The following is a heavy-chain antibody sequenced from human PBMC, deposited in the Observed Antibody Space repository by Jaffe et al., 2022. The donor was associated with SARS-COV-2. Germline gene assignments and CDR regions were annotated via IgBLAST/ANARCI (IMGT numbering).Heavy chain of an antibody. J-gene: IGHJ4*02. CDR1: GGSISSSSYY. Sequence: QLQLQESGPGLVKPSETLSLTCTVSGGSISSSSYYWGWIRQPPGKGLEWIGSIYYSGSTYYNPSLKSRVTISVDTSKNQFSLKLSSVTAADTAVYYCARATYSSGWYERMVYFDYWGQGTLVTVSS. V-gene: IGHV4-39*01. D-gene: IGHD6-19*01. CDR2: IYYSGST. CDR3: ARATYSSGWYERMVYFDY.